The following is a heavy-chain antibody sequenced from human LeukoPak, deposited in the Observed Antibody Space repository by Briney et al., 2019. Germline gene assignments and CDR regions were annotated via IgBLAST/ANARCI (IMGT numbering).Heavy chain of an antibody. CDR3: ARGGLFLVVNRTGYYYGMDV. J-gene: IGHJ6*02. CDR2: IDGSGST. CDR1: GGSTSSYY. V-gene: IGHV4-59*12. D-gene: IGHD3-22*01. Sequence: SETLSLTCAVSGGSTSSYYWSWIRQSPGKGLEWIAYIDGSGSTNYNPSLKSRVTISIDTSKNQFSLKLSSVTAADTAVYYCARGGLFLVVNRTGYYYGMDVWGQGTTVTVSS.